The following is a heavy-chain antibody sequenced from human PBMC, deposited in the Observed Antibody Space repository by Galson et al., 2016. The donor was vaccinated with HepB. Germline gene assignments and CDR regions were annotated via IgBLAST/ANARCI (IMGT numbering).Heavy chain of an antibody. J-gene: IGHJ5*02. CDR2: MNPNNGNT. D-gene: IGHD5-12*01. Sequence: SVKVSCKASRYTFTSYDINWVRQATGQGLEWMGWMNPNNGNTGSAQKFQGRVTMTRNTSINTAYMELSILRSEDTAVYYCARGVVATISYWFDPWGQGTLVTVSP. CDR3: ARGVVATISYWFDP. CDR1: RYTFTSYD. V-gene: IGHV1-8*01.